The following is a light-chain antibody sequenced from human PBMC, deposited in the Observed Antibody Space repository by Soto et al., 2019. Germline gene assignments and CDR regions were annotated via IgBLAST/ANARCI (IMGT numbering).Light chain of an antibody. V-gene: IGKV3-15*01. Sequence: EIVMTQSPATLSVSPGERATLSCRASQSVSSNLAWYQQKPGQAPWLLIYGASTRATGIPARFSGSGSGTEFTLTISSLQSEDFAFYYCQQYNNGPTFGQGTKVDIK. J-gene: IGKJ1*01. CDR3: QQYNNGPT. CDR2: GAS. CDR1: QSVSSN.